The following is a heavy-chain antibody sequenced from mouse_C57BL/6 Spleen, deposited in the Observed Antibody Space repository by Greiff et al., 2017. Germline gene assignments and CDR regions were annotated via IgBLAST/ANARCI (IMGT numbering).Heavy chain of an antibody. Sequence: QVQLKQSGAELMKPGASVMLSCKAPGYTFTGYWIEWVKQRPGHGLEWIGEIFPGSGSANYNEKFKSKVTFTADTSTNTAYMQLNSLRTEDSAIYNCARKVQFDHWSQSTTLAVSS. J-gene: IGHJ2*01. CDR3: ARKVQFDH. CDR1: GYTFTGYW. CDR2: IFPGSGSA. V-gene: IGHV1-9*01.